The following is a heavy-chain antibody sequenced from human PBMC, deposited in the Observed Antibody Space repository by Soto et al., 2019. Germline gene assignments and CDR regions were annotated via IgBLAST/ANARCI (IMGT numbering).Heavy chain of an antibody. CDR2: IYYSGST. D-gene: IGHD2-15*01. CDR1: GGSISSYY. CDR3: ARDRGVVVAATHYYYGMDV. Sequence: SETLSLTCTVSGGSISSYYWSWIRQPPGKGLEWIGYIYYSGSTNYNPSLKSRVTISVDTSKNQFPLKLSSVTAADTAVYYCARDRGVVVAATHYYYGMDVWGQGTTVTGSS. J-gene: IGHJ6*02. V-gene: IGHV4-59*01.